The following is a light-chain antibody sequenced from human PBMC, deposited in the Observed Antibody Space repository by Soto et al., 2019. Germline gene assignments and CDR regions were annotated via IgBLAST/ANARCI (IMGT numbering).Light chain of an antibody. CDR3: QQYHIWPPWT. V-gene: IGKV3-15*01. Sequence: EMVMAQSPHAVSVYTGEGATLSGRVSQSIRSNLAWYQQRPGQAPRLLMYGASTRADGIPARFTGSGSGTEFTLTISSLQSEDFAVYYCQQYHIWPPWTSGQGTKVDIK. J-gene: IGKJ1*01. CDR1: QSIRSN. CDR2: GAS.